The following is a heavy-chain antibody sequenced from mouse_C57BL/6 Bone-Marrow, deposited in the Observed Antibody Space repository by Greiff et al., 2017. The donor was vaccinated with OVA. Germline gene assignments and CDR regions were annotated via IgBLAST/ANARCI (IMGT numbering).Heavy chain of an antibody. CDR2: INPSSGYT. CDR1: GYTFTSYW. V-gene: IGHV1-7*01. Sequence: VQLQQSGAELAKPGASVKLSCKASGYTFTSYWMHWVKQRPGQGLEWIGYINPSSGYTKYNQKFKDKATLTADQSSSTAYMQLSSLTYEDSAVYYCARRTDGYYYGWYFDVWGTGTTVTVSS. D-gene: IGHD2-3*01. CDR3: ARRTDGYYYGWYFDV. J-gene: IGHJ1*03.